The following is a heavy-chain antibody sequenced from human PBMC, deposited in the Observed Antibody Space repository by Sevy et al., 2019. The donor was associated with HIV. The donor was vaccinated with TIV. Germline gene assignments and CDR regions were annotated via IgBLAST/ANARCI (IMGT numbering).Heavy chain of an antibody. V-gene: IGHV3-7*01. CDR2: IKQDGSEK. J-gene: IGHJ4*02. Sequence: GGSLRLSCTASGFTFSSYWMSWVRQAPGKGLEWVANIKQDGSEKYYVDSVKGRFTISRDNAKSSLCLQMNSLRAEDSAVYYCARDSSCFGDYWGQGTLVTVSS. D-gene: IGHD6-19*01. CDR3: ARDSSCFGDY. CDR1: GFTFSSYW.